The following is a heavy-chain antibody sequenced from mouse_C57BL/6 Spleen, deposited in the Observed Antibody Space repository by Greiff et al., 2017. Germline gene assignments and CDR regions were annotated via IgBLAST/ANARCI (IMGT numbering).Heavy chain of an antibody. V-gene: IGHV1-20*01. CDR1: GYSFTGYF. CDR2: INPYNGDT. CDR3: ATDYYSNLYAMDY. J-gene: IGHJ4*01. D-gene: IGHD2-5*01. Sequence: EVQLQESGPELVKPGDSVKISCKASGYSFTGYFMNWVMQSHGKSLEWIGRINPYNGDTFYNQKFKGKATLTVDKSSSTAPMERRSLTSEDSAVYYGATDYYSNLYAMDYWGQGTAVTVSS.